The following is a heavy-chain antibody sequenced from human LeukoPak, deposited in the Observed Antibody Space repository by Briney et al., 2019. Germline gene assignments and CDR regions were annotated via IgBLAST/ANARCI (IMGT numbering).Heavy chain of an antibody. CDR3: ARVGREIQLWLGSNAFDI. CDR1: GGSISSSNW. CDR2: IYHSGST. D-gene: IGHD5-18*01. Sequence: PSGTLSLTCAVSGGSISSSNWWSWVRQPPGKGLEWIGEIYHSGSTNYNPSLKSRVTISVDKPKNQFSLKLSSVTAADTAVYYCARVGREIQLWLGSNAFDIWGQGTMVTVSS. J-gene: IGHJ3*02. V-gene: IGHV4-4*02.